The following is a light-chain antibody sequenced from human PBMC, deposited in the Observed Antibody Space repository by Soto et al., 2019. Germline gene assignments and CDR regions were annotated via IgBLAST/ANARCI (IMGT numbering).Light chain of an antibody. V-gene: IGKV1-33*01. CDR3: QQYDNLPIT. CDR1: QDISNY. J-gene: IGKJ5*01. CDR2: DAS. Sequence: DIQMTQSPSSLSASVGDRVTITCQASQDISNYLNWYQQKPGKAPKLLIYDASNLETGVPSRFSGSGSGKDFTLTISSLQPEDIAAYYCQQYDNLPITFGQGTRLEIK.